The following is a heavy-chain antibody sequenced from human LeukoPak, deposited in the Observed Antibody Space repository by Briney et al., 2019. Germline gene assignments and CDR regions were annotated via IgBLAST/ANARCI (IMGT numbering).Heavy chain of an antibody. Sequence: GGSLRLSCAATGFTFSSYWMHWVRQAPGKGLVWVSRINSDGSSTSYADSVKGRFTISRDNAKNSLYLQMNSLRAEDTAVYYCRAKVGGGTFRDYWGQGTLVTVSS. J-gene: IGHJ4*02. CDR3: RAKVGGGTFRDY. D-gene: IGHD1-26*01. CDR1: GFTFSSYW. CDR2: INSDGSST. V-gene: IGHV3-74*01.